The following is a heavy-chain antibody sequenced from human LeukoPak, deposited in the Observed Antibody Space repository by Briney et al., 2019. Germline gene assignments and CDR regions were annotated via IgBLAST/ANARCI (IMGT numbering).Heavy chain of an antibody. CDR2: MNVKTGAT. CDR1: GYTFTDYY. V-gene: IGHV1-2*02. Sequence: ASVKVSCKASGYTFTDYYIHWVRQAPGHGLEWLGWMNVKTGATSSAQRFPGRFTMTRDTSIGTASMEFSSLTSDDTAVYYCARQSGTYRGLDYWGQGTLVTVSS. J-gene: IGHJ4*02. D-gene: IGHD1-26*01. CDR3: ARQSGTYRGLDY.